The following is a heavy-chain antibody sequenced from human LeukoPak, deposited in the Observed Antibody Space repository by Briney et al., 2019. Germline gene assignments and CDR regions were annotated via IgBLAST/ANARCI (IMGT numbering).Heavy chain of an antibody. D-gene: IGHD1-14*01. Sequence: PVRSLRLSCAASGFTFSSYAMHWVRQAPGKGLEWVAVISYDGSNKYYADSVKGRFTISRDNSKNTLYLQMNSLRAEDTAVYYCAREFTGLDYWGQGTLVTVSS. J-gene: IGHJ4*02. CDR1: GFTFSSYA. CDR3: AREFTGLDY. V-gene: IGHV3-30*04. CDR2: ISYDGSNK.